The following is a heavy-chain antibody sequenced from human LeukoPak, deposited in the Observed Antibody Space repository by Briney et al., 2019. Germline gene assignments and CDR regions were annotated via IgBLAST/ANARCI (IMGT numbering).Heavy chain of an antibody. CDR3: ARGEAYYFDY. CDR2: IYASGGT. D-gene: IGHD3-10*01. Sequence: SETLSLTCTVSGGSISNYYWSWIRQPPGKGLEWIGYIYASGGTNYNPSLKSRVTITVDTSKNQFSLKLSSMTAADTAVYFCARGEAYYFDYWGQGTLVTVSS. J-gene: IGHJ4*02. CDR1: GGSISNYY. V-gene: IGHV4-4*09.